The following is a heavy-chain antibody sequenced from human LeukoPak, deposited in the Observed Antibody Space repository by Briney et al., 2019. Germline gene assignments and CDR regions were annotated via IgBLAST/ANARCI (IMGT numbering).Heavy chain of an antibody. J-gene: IGHJ4*02. CDR3: ARIRSDFWGGYFQDGGFGDE. D-gene: IGHD3-3*01. CDR2: IYPGDSDT. V-gene: IGHV5-51*01. CDR1: GYSFTSYW. Sequence: GESLKISCQGSGYSFTSYWIGWVRQMPGKGLEWMGIIYPGDSDTRYSTSFQGQVTISAEKSISTAYLQWSSLRGSDTAMYYCARIRSDFWGGYFQDGGFGDEWGQGTLVTVSS.